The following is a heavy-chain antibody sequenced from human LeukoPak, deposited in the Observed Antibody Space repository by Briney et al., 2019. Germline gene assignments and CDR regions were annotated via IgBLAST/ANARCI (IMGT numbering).Heavy chain of an antibody. V-gene: IGHV4-34*01. CDR2: INHSGST. CDR1: GGSLSGYY. Sequence: KPSETLSLTCAVYGGSLSGYYWSWIRQPPGKGLEWIGEINHSGSTNYNPSLKGRVTISVDTSKNQFSLKLSSVTAADTAVYYCASLHYGTRRSFYNWFDPWGQGTLVTVSS. CDR3: ASLHYGTRRSFYNWFDP. D-gene: IGHD3-10*01. J-gene: IGHJ5*02.